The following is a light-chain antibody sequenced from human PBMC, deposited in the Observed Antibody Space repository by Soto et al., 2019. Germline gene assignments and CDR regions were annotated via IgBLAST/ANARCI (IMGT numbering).Light chain of an antibody. CDR1: ENIRNY. CDR2: AAL. J-gene: IGKJ2*03. CDR3: QQSLRSPQS. Sequence: DIQMTQSPSSLSASVGDRVTITCRASENIRNYLNWYQQKLGKAPKLLISAALRLQSGVPSRFSGSGSGTVFTLNITSLQPEDFATYYCQQSLRSPQSFGQGTKLEIK. V-gene: IGKV1-39*01.